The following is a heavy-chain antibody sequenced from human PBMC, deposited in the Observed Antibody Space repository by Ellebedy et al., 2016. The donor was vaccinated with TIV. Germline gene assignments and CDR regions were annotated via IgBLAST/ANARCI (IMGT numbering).Heavy chain of an antibody. D-gene: IGHD6-13*01. CDR2: IYAGGST. CDR1: GASVSSYH. J-gene: IGHJ5*02. V-gene: IGHV4-4*07. CDR3: ARARTSSNWYQKGAYWFDP. Sequence: PSETLSLTCTVSGASVSSYHWTWIRQSAGKGLEWIGRIYAGGSTNYNPSLKSRVTMSVDTANNQFSLPMTSVSAAATAMYYCARARTSSNWYQKGAYWFDPWGQGTLVTVSS.